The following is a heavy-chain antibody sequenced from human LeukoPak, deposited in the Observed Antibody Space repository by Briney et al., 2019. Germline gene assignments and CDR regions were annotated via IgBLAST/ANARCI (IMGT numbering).Heavy chain of an antibody. J-gene: IGHJ4*02. CDR2: ISGSGGST. V-gene: IGHV3-23*01. D-gene: IGHD6-13*01. Sequence: GGSLRLSCAASGLTLSSYAMSWVRPAPRQGLEWVSAISGSGGSTYHADSVKGRFTISRDNSKNTLYLQMNSLRAGDTSVYYCAKGTGLAAADFYFDYWGQGTLVTVSS. CDR1: GLTLSSYA. CDR3: AKGTGLAAADFYFDY.